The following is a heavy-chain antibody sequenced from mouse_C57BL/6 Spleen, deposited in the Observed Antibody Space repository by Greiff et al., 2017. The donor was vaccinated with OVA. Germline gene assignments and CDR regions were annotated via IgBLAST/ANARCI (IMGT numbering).Heavy chain of an antibody. CDR1: GFSLTSYG. D-gene: IGHD3-1*01. Sequence: VKLQESGPGLVQPSQSLSITCTVSGFSLTSYGVHWVRQSPGKGLEWLGVIWRGGSTDYNAAFMSRLSITKDNSKSQVFFKMNSLQADDTAIYYCAKEGVGYYYAMDYWGQGTSVTVSS. V-gene: IGHV2-5*01. CDR2: IWRGGST. CDR3: AKEGVGYYYAMDY. J-gene: IGHJ4*01.